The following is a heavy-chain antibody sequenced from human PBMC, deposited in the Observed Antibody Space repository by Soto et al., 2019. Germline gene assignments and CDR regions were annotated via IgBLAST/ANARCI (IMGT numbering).Heavy chain of an antibody. CDR1: GFSLSTSGVG. Sequence: QITLKESGPTLVKPTQTLTLTCTFSGFSLSTSGVGVGWIRQPPGKALEWLALIYWDDDKRYSPSLKSRLTITKATSKNQVVLTMTNMDPVDTATYYCAHIIIVGATYYFDYWGQGTLVTVSS. CDR2: IYWDDDK. D-gene: IGHD1-26*01. CDR3: AHIIIVGATYYFDY. V-gene: IGHV2-5*02. J-gene: IGHJ4*02.